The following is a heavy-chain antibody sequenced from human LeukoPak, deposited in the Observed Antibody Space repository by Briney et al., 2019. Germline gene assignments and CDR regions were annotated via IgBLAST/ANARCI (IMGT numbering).Heavy chain of an antibody. D-gene: IGHD3-16*02. CDR2: INHSGST. CDR3: ARGVARYYDYVWGSYRKNWFDP. CDR1: GGSFSGYY. Sequence: SETLSLTCAVYGGSFSGYYWSWIRQPPGKGLEWIGEINHSGSTNYNPSLKSRVTISVDTSKNQFSLKLSSVTAADTAVYYCARGVARYYDYVWGSYRKNWFDPWAREPWSPSPQ. J-gene: IGHJ5*02. V-gene: IGHV4-34*01.